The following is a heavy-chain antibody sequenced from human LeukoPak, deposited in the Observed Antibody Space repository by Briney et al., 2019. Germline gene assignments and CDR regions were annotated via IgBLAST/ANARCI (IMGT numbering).Heavy chain of an antibody. V-gene: IGHV3-21*01. J-gene: IGHJ6*03. CDR3: AREGAPWNDVDYYYYYYMDV. CDR1: GFTFSSYS. CDR2: ISSSSSYI. Sequence: GGSLRLSCAASGFTFSSYSMNWVRQAPGKGLEWVSSISSSSSYIYYADSVKGRFTISRDNAKNSLYLQMNSLRAEDTAVYYCAREGAPWNDVDYYYYYYMDVWGKGTTVTVSS. D-gene: IGHD1-1*01.